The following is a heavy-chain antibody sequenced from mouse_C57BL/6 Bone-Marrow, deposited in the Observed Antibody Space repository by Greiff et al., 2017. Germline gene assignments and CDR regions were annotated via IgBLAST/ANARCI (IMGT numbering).Heavy chain of an antibody. Sequence: DVMLVESGGGLVKPGGSLKLSCAASGFTFSSYTMSWVRQTPEKRLQWVAAISGGGGNTYYPDSVKGRFTISRDNAKNILYLQMSSLRSEDTALEYCSRQVTTVLATKYFDVWGTGTTVTVSS. CDR2: ISGGGGNT. CDR3: SRQVTTVLATKYFDV. V-gene: IGHV5-9*01. J-gene: IGHJ1*03. D-gene: IGHD1-1*01. CDR1: GFTFSSYT.